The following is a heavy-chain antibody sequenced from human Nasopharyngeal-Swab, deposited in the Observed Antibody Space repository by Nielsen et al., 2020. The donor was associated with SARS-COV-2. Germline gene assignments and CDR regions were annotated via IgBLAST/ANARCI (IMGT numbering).Heavy chain of an antibody. Sequence: GGSLRLSCSASGFTFSLYAMHWVRQAPGKGLEYVSTINDYEDRLYYADSVKGRFTIYRDNSKNTVYLQMSSLRPEDTAIYWCVKDLRGKYAFEIWGQGTMVTVSS. D-gene: IGHD3-16*01. CDR3: VKDLRGKYAFEI. V-gene: IGHV3-64D*08. CDR1: GFTFSLYA. CDR2: INDYEDRL. J-gene: IGHJ3*02.